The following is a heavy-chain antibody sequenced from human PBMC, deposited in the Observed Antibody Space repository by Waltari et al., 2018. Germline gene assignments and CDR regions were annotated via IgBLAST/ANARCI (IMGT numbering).Heavy chain of an antibody. V-gene: IGHV3-33*01. CDR3: ARDYVVVVPAAIGY. J-gene: IGHJ4*02. Sequence: QVQLVESGGGVVQPGRSLRLSCAASGFTFSSYGMHWVRQAPGKGLELVAVIWYDVSNKYYADSVKGRFTISRDNSKNTLYLQMNSLRAEDTAVYYCARDYVVVVPAAIGYWGQGTLVTVSS. D-gene: IGHD2-2*01. CDR2: IWYDVSNK. CDR1: GFTFSSYG.